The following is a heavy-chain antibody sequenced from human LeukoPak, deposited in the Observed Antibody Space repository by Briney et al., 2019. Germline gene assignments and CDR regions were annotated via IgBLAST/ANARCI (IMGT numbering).Heavy chain of an antibody. Sequence: PSETLSLTCTVSGGSISSXSYYWGWIRQPPGKXXXXXXXXXXXGSTYYNPSLRSRVTISVDTSENQFSLKLSSVTAADTAVYYCARHQPGITMIVVVLTSSDYWGQGTLVTVSS. CDR3: ARHQPGITMIVVVLTSSDY. CDR2: XXXXGST. CDR1: GGSISSXSYY. D-gene: IGHD3-22*01. J-gene: IGHJ4*02. V-gene: IGHV4-39*01.